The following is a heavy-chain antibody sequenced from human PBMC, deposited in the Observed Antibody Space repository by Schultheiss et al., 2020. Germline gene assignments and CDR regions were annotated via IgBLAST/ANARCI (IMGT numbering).Heavy chain of an antibody. CDR2: INPSGGST. D-gene: IGHD4-17*01. V-gene: IGHV1-69*11. CDR1: GGTFSSYA. Sequence: KISCKASGGTFSSYAISWVRQATGQGLEWMGIINPSGGSTSYAQKFQGRVTITADESTSTAYMELSSLRSEDTAVYYCARLMTTVTTPDYWGQGTLVTVSA. J-gene: IGHJ4*02. CDR3: ARLMTTVTTPDY.